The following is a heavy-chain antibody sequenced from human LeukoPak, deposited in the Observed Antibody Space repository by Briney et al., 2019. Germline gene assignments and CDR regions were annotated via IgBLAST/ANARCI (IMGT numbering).Heavy chain of an antibody. CDR3: ARLPGIVATIERYFDY. V-gene: IGHV5-51*01. CDR1: GYSFNSYW. D-gene: IGHD5-12*01. J-gene: IGHJ4*02. CDR2: IYPGDSDT. Sequence: GESLKISCKGSGYSFNSYWIGWVRQMPGKGLEWMGIIYPGDSDTRYSPSFQGQVTISADKSINTAYLQWSSLKASDTAMYYCARLPGIVATIERYFDYWGQGTLVTVPS.